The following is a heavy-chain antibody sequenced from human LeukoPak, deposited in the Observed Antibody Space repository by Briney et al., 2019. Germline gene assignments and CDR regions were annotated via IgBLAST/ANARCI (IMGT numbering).Heavy chain of an antibody. CDR3: AKSDIYDILTGYYLPPLGY. CDR1: GFTFSSYA. Sequence: EGSLRLSCAASGFTFSSYAMSWVRQAPGKGLEWVSAISGSGGSTYYADSVKGRFTISRDNSKNTLYLQMNSLRAEDTAVYYCAKSDIYDILTGYYLPPLGYWGQGTLVTVSS. CDR2: ISGSGGST. J-gene: IGHJ4*02. D-gene: IGHD3-9*01. V-gene: IGHV3-23*01.